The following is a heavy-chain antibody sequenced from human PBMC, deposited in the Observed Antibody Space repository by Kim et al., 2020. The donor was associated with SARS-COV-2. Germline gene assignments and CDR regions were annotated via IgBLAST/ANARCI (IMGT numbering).Heavy chain of an antibody. CDR1: GFTFSSYG. Sequence: GGSLRLSCAASGFTFSSYGMHWVRQAPGKGLEWVAVIWYDGSNKYYADSVKSRFTISRDNSKNTLYLQMNSLRAEDTAVYYCARVPPWYYYYGMDVWGQGTTVAVSS. CDR2: IWYDGSNK. J-gene: IGHJ6*02. CDR3: ARVPPWYYYYGMDV. V-gene: IGHV3-33*01.